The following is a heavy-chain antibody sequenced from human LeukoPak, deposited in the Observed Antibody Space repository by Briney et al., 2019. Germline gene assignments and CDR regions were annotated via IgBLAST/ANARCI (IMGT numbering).Heavy chain of an antibody. Sequence: SETLSLTCTVSGGSISSGSYYWSWIRQPAEKGLEWIGRIYTSGSTNYNPSLKSRVTISVDTSKNQFSLKLSSVTAADTAVYYCARDDPVFGSYFDYWGQGTLVTVSS. CDR2: IYTSGST. V-gene: IGHV4-61*02. D-gene: IGHD3-3*01. J-gene: IGHJ4*02. CDR1: GGSISSGSYY. CDR3: ARDDPVFGSYFDY.